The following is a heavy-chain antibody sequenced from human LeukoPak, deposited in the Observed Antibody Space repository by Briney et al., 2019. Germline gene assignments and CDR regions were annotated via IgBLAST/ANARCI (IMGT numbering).Heavy chain of an antibody. Sequence: SETLSLTCTVSGGSISSYYWSWIRQPPGKGLEWLWYIYYSGSTNYNPSLKSRVTISVDTSKNQFSLKLSTVTAADTAAYYCARGVSYYDSSGYYNEYFQHWGQGTLVTVSS. CDR1: GGSISSYY. CDR3: ARGVSYYDSSGYYNEYFQH. J-gene: IGHJ1*01. V-gene: IGHV4-59*08. D-gene: IGHD3-22*01. CDR2: IYYSGST.